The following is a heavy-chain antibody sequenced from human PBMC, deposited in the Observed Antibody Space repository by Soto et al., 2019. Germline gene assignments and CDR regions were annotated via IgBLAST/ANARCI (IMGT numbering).Heavy chain of an antibody. CDR1: GYTLTSNY. CDR3: ARGSAVVTAVLDY. CDR2: INPRDGST. Sequence: QVQLMQSGAELKKPGASVKLSCKASGYTLTSNYLHWVRQAPGQGLEWMAMINPRDGSTSYAQKFQGRVTVTRDTSTSFVSMELSSLRFEDTAVYYCARGSAVVTAVLDYWGQGTLVTVSS. D-gene: IGHD2-21*02. J-gene: IGHJ4*02. V-gene: IGHV1-46*01.